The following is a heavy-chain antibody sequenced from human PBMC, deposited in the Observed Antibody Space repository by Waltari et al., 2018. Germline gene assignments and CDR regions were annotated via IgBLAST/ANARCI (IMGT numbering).Heavy chain of an antibody. CDR3: ARDPRGAYIVVVPAATYYYYGMDV. CDR2: ISAYNGNT. V-gene: IGHV1-18*01. Sequence: QVQLVQSGAEVKKPGASVKVSCKASGYTFTSYGISWVRQAPGQGLEWMGWISAYNGNTNYAQKLQGRVTMTTDTSTSTAYMELRSLRSDDTAVYYCARDPRGAYIVVVPAATYYYYGMDVWGQGTTVTVSS. D-gene: IGHD2-2*01. CDR1: GYTFTSYG. J-gene: IGHJ6*02.